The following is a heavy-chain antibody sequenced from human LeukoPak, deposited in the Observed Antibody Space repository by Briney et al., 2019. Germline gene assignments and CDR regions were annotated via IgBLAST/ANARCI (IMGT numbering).Heavy chain of an antibody. Sequence: ASVKVSCKASGYTFTSYAMHWVRQAPGQRLEWMGWINAGNGNTRYSQKLQRRVAIARDTSASTIYMELTSLRIEDTAVYFCTIGLAGDWDAFDIWGLGTMVTVSS. D-gene: IGHD6-19*01. CDR3: TIGLAGDWDAFDI. CDR2: INAGNGNT. J-gene: IGHJ3*02. CDR1: GYTFTSYA. V-gene: IGHV1-3*01.